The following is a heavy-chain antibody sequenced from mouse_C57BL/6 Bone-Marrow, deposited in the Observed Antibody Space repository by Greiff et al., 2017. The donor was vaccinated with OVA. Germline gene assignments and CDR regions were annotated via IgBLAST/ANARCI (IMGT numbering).Heavy chain of an antibody. CDR1: GFSFNTYA. CDR2: IRSKSNNYAT. CDR3: VRRGSMDY. J-gene: IGHJ4*01. V-gene: IGHV10-1*01. Sequence: EVKLMESGGGLVQPKGSLKLSCAASGFSFNTYAMNWVRQAPGKGLEWVARIRSKSNNYATYYADSVKDRVTISRDDSERMLYLQMNNLKTEDTAMYYCVRRGSMDYWGQGTSVTVSS.